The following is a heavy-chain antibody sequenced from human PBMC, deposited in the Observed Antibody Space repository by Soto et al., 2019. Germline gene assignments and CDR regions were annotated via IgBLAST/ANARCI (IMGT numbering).Heavy chain of an antibody. J-gene: IGHJ6*02. CDR1: GYTFTNYY. Sequence: ASVKVSCKASGYTFTNYYMHWVRQAPGQGLEWMGMINPRGGRTTYPQKFQGRVTMTTDTSTSTVYMDLRSLRSDDTAVYYCAREGEMPYYYYGLDVWGQGTTVTVSS. CDR2: INPRGGRT. D-gene: IGHD3-16*01. V-gene: IGHV1-46*01. CDR3: AREGEMPYYYYGLDV.